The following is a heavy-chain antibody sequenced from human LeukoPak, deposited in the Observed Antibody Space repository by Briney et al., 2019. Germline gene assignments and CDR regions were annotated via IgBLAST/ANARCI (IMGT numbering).Heavy chain of an antibody. Sequence: ASVKVSCKASGYTFTSYGISWVRQAPGQGLEWMGWISAYNGNTNYAQKLQGRVTMTTDTSTSTAYMELRSLRSDDTAVYYCARAEYYYDSSGYQMRSWGQGTLVTVSS. J-gene: IGHJ5*02. CDR1: GYTFTSYG. CDR2: ISAYNGNT. CDR3: ARAEYYYDSSGYQMRS. D-gene: IGHD3-22*01. V-gene: IGHV1-18*01.